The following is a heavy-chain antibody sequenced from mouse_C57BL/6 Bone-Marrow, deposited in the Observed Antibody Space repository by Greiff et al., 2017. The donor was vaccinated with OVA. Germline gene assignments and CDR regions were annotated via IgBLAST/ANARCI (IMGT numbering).Heavy chain of an antibody. J-gene: IGHJ3*01. D-gene: IGHD2-4*01. CDR1: GFSLTSYG. CDR2: IWRGGST. CDR3: GRHYDYDVRLAY. Sequence: QVQLKESGPGLVQPSPSLSITCTASGFSLTSYGVHWVRQSPGKGLEWLGVIWRGGSTDYNAAFLSSLSITKDNSKSQVFFKMNSLQADDTAIYCCGRHYDYDVRLAYWGQGTLVTVSA. V-gene: IGHV2-5*01.